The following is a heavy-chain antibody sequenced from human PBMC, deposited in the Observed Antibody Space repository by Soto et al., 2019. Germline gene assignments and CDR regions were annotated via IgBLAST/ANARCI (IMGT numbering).Heavy chain of an antibody. CDR2: INPSGSST. D-gene: IGHD4-4*01. CDR3: ARDPPYSNYGGSYYYYYGMDV. Sequence: ASVQVSYKASGCTFTSYYMHLLRQAPAQGIEWMGIINPSGSSTSYAQKFQGRVTMTRDTYTSTVYMELSSLRSEDTAVYYCARDPPYSNYGGSYYYYYGMDVWGQGTTVTVSS. V-gene: IGHV1-46*01. CDR1: GCTFTSYY. J-gene: IGHJ6*02.